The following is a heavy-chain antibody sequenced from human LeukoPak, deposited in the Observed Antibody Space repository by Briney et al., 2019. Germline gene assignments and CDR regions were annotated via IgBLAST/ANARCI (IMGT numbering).Heavy chain of an antibody. V-gene: IGHV1-2*02. J-gene: IGHJ6*03. Sequence: ASSVTVPCLPSGYTFPGYYMHWVRPAPGQGLEWVGWINPNSGGTNYAQLSQGRVTMITNTSIRPAYPELSMLSSDDTAVFYRARPSQAHYYYICKDVWGKGTTGTVCS. CDR1: GYTFPGYY. CDR3: ARPSQAHYYYICKDV. D-gene: IGHD2-2*01. CDR2: INPNSGGT.